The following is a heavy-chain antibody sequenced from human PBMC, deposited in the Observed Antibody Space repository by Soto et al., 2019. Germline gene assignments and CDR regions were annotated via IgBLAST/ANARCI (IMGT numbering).Heavy chain of an antibody. CDR3: ARGSSQITMVRPGYGMDV. D-gene: IGHD3-10*01. CDR1: GCSISSYY. CDR2: IYYSGST. Sequence: SETLSLTCAVSGCSISSYYWSWIRQPPGKGLEWIGYIYYSGSTNYNPSLKSRVTISVDTSKNQFSLKLSSVTAADTAVYYCARGSSQITMVRPGYGMDVWGQGTTVTVSS. V-gene: IGHV4-59*01. J-gene: IGHJ6*02.